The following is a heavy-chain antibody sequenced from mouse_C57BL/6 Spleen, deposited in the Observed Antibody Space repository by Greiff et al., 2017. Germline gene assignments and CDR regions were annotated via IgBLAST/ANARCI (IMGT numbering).Heavy chain of an antibody. V-gene: IGHV14-1*01. J-gene: IGHJ2*01. CDR1: GFNIKDYY. D-gene: IGHD1-1*01. CDR2: IDPEDGDT. CDR3: TTDEYGSRGYFDY. Sequence: EVQLQQSGAELVRPGASVKLSCTASGFNIKDYYMHWVKQRPEQGLEWIGRIDPEDGDTEYAPKFQGKATMTADTSSNTAYLQLSSLTSEDTAVYYCTTDEYGSRGYFDYWGQGTTLTVSS.